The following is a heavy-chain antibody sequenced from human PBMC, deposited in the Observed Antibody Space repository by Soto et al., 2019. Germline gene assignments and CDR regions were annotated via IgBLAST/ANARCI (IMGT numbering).Heavy chain of an antibody. Sequence: SLTLSCTGSGFTFADYTMGWVRQAPGKGLEWVGLIRSEANGGTTHYAASVHGGFIISRDDSRGIAFLQMNNLKSEDTAVYYCTRVGKFDYWGQGTLVTVSS. CDR3: TRVGKFDY. CDR1: GFTFADYT. J-gene: IGHJ4*02. D-gene: IGHD1-26*01. V-gene: IGHV3-49*04. CDR2: IRSEANGGTT.